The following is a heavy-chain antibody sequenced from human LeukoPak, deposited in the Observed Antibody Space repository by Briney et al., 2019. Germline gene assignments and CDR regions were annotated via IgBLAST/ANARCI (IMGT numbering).Heavy chain of an antibody. D-gene: IGHD4-17*01. CDR3: ARGGDYGDLRYFDY. CDR2: IYYRGST. V-gene: IGHV4-59*01. Sequence: SETLSLSCTVSGGSIRSYYWSWIRQPPGKGLEWIGYIYYRGSTNYNPSLKSRVTFSVDTSKNQFSLKLNSVTAADTAVYYCARGGDYGDLRYFDYWGQGTLVTVSS. CDR1: GGSIRSYY. J-gene: IGHJ4*02.